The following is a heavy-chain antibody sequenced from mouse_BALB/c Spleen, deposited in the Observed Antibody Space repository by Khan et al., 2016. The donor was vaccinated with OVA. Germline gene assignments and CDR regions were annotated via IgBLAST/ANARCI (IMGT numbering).Heavy chain of an antibody. J-gene: IGHJ4*01. CDR2: ISYSGST. CDR3: ARVDYGPYYAMDY. V-gene: IGHV3-2*02. Sequence: EVQLQESGPGLVKPSQSLSLTCTVTGFSITSDYAWNWLRQFPGNKLEWMGYISYSGSTSYNPSLKSRISITRDTSKHQFFLQLNTVTTEDTATYYCARVDYGPYYAMDYWGQGTSVTVSS. CDR1: GFSITSDYA. D-gene: IGHD1-1*02.